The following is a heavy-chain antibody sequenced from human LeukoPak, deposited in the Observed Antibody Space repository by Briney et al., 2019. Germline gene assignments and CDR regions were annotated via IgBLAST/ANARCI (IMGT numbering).Heavy chain of an antibody. D-gene: IGHD6-13*01. CDR2: ISGSGGST. J-gene: IGHJ4*02. Sequence: GGSLRLSCAASGFTFSSYAMSWVRQAPGKGLEWVSAISGSGGSTYYADSVKGRFTISRDNSKNTLYLQMNSLRAEDTAVYYCAKVGIEAAVIASRSGNDYWGQGTLVTVSS. CDR1: GFTFSSYA. CDR3: AKVGIEAAVIASRSGNDY. V-gene: IGHV3-23*01.